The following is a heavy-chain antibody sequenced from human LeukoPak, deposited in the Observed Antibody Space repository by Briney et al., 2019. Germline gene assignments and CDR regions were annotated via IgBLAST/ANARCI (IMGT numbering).Heavy chain of an antibody. J-gene: IGHJ4*02. Sequence: GGSLRLSCAASGFTVSSNYMSWVRQAPGKGLEWGSVIFSGGSTYYADSVKGRFTISRDNSKNTLYLQMNSLRAEDTAVYYCARGNYSSSWYYFDYWGQGTLVTVSS. CDR1: GFTVSSNY. D-gene: IGHD6-13*01. CDR2: IFSGGST. CDR3: ARGNYSSSWYYFDY. V-gene: IGHV3-53*01.